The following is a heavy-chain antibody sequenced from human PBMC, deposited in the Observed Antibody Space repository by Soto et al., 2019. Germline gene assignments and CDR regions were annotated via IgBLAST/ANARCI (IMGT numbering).Heavy chain of an antibody. CDR3: GRHQMSYTNNVYGLDV. V-gene: IGHV3-11*01. J-gene: IGHJ6*01. CDR1: GLSFSYFY. D-gene: IGHD1-26*01. CDR2: IRHDGHVI. Sequence: GGSLSPSCAASGLSFSYFYMSWIRQTPGKGLDWVSYIRHDGHVIDYSDSVKGRFTMSRDNANKSLFLQMNSLRADDTSVYYCGRHQMSYTNNVYGLDVWGQGNTVT.